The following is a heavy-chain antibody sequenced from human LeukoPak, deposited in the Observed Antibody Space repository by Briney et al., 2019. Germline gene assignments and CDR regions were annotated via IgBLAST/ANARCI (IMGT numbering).Heavy chain of an antibody. Sequence: GSLRLSCTVSGFTVSSNSMSWVRQPPGKGLEWIGSIYHSGSTYYNPSLKSRVTISVDTSKNQFSLKLSSVTAADTAVYYCARDDGGSSSSRYYYYMDVWGKGTTVTVSS. V-gene: IGHV4-38-2*02. CDR3: ARDDGGSSSSRYYYYMDV. CDR1: GFTVSSNS. D-gene: IGHD6-6*01. CDR2: IYHSGST. J-gene: IGHJ6*03.